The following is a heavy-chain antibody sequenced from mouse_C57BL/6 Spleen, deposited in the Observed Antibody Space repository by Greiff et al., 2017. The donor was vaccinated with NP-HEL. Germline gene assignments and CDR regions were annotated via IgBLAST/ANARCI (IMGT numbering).Heavy chain of an antibody. CDR2: IRNKANGYTT. CDR1: GFTFTDYY. V-gene: IGHV7-3*01. J-gene: IGHJ3*01. CDR3: ARHYYYGSSSFAY. D-gene: IGHD1-1*01. Sequence: EVKLMESGGGLVQPGGSLSLSCAASGFTFTDYYMSWVRQPPGKALEWLGFIRNKANGYTTEYSASVKGRFTISRDNSQSILYLQMNALRAEDSATYYCARHYYYGSSSFAYWGQGTLVTVSA.